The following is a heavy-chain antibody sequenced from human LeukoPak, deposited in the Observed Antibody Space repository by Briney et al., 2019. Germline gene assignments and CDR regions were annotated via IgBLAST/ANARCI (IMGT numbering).Heavy chain of an antibody. Sequence: QPGGSLRLSCAASGFTFTNYAMNWVRHAPGKGLEWVSSISTGGERTYYADSMKGRFTISRDNSKNTLYLQIHSLRAEDTAIYYCAKDCVLYSSSPIDYWGQGTLVTVSS. CDR1: GFTFTNYA. V-gene: IGHV3-23*01. CDR3: AKDCVLYSSSPIDY. J-gene: IGHJ4*02. D-gene: IGHD3-22*01. CDR2: ISTGGERT.